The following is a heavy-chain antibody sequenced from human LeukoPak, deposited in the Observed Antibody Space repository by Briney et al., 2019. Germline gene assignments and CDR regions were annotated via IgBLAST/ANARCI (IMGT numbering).Heavy chain of an antibody. D-gene: IGHD1/OR15-1a*01. J-gene: IGHJ4*02. CDR3: AKISWDGRGTFD. Sequence: GGSLRLSCAASGFSFSTYSMSWVRQAPGKGLEWVSSIRGSGADKYYADSVKGRFSISRDNSQDTLSLQMNNLRAEDTAVYYCAKISWDGRGTFDWGRGTLVTVSS. CDR2: IRGSGADK. CDR1: GFSFSTYS. V-gene: IGHV3-23*01.